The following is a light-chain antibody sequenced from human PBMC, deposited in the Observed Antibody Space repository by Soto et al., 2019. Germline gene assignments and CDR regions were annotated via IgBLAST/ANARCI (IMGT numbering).Light chain of an antibody. CDR3: SPYTSSSTYV. Sequence: QSVLTQRASVSGYPGQSITISCTGSSSDVGGYNYVSWYQQYPDKAPKLMIYDVSNRPSGVSNRFSGSKSGSTASLTISGLQAEDDADYYCSPYTSSSTYVFGTGTKVTVL. V-gene: IGLV2-14*01. CDR1: SSDVGGYNY. CDR2: DVS. J-gene: IGLJ1*01.